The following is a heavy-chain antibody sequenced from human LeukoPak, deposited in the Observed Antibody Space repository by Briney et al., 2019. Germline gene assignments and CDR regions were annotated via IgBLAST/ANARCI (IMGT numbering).Heavy chain of an antibody. J-gene: IGHJ4*02. CDR2: ISGETTTV. CDR1: GFTFGSFA. D-gene: IGHD2-8*01. V-gene: IGHV3-48*01. CDR3: ARGWGGYCSTKNCPLFDF. Sequence: GGSLRLSCAASGFTFGSFAMHWVRQAPGRGLEWVSYISGETTTVYYADSLKGRFTISRDNAKNTVYLEMNSLRAEDTAIYYCARGWGGYCSTKNCPLFDFWGQGTLVTVSS.